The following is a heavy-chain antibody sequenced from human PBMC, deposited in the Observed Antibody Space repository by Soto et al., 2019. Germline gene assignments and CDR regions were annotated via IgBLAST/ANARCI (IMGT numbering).Heavy chain of an antibody. CDR3: ATSLGAGFLGNYYYMDV. V-gene: IGHV4-31*03. Sequence: QVQLQESGPGLVKPSQTLSLTCTVSGGSISSGGYYWSWIRQHPGKGLERIGYIYYSGSTYYNTSLKSRVTRSVDTSKNQFSLKLSSVTAADTAVYYCATSLGAGFLGNYYYMDVWGKGTTVTVSS. CDR2: IYYSGST. D-gene: IGHD3-3*01. CDR1: GGSISSGGYY. J-gene: IGHJ6*03.